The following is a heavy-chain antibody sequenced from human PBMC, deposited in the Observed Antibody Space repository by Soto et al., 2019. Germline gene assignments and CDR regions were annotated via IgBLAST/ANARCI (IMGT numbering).Heavy chain of an antibody. CDR3: ARGGQTTVTTSVYYYYYMDV. CDR2: MNPNSGNT. Sequence: ASVKVSCKASGYTFTSYDINWVRQATGQGLEWMGWMNPNSGNTGYAQKFQGRVTMTRNTSISTAYMELSSLRSEDTAVYYCARGGQTTVTTSVYYYYYMDVWGKWTTVTVSS. J-gene: IGHJ6*03. D-gene: IGHD4-17*01. CDR1: GYTFTSYD. V-gene: IGHV1-8*01.